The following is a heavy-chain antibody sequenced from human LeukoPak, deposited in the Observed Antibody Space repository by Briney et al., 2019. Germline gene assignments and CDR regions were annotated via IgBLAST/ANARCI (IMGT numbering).Heavy chain of an antibody. CDR2: IYHSGST. CDR3: ARAVGVTTALFDY. V-gene: IGHV4-34*01. D-gene: IGHD1-26*01. CDR1: GGSFSGYY. Sequence: SETLSLTCAVYGGSFSGYYWGWIRQPPGKGLEWIGNIYHSGSTSYNPSLRSRVTISVESSKNQFSLNLTSVTAADTAVYYCARAVGVTTALFDYWGLGTLVTVSS. J-gene: IGHJ4*02.